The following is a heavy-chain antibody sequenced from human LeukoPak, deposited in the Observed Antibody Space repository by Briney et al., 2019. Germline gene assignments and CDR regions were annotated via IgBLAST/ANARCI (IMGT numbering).Heavy chain of an antibody. V-gene: IGHV3-30*12. J-gene: IGHJ4*02. Sequence: GGSLRLSCAASGFTFTTYGMHWVRQAPGKGLEWVACIYPDGINKDYADSVKGRFIISRDNSKNTLYLQMNSLRAEDTAVYYCARDWALDCWGQGTLVTVSS. CDR3: ARDWALDC. CDR2: IYPDGINK. D-gene: IGHD3-16*01. CDR1: GFTFTTYG.